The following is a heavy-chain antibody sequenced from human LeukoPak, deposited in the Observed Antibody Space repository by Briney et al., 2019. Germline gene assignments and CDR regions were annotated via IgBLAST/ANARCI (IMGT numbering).Heavy chain of an antibody. V-gene: IGHV4-4*07. D-gene: IGHD3-3*01. CDR1: GGSISSYY. CDR2: IYTSGST. CDR3: ARDRGDYDFWSGYWSNWFDP. J-gene: IGHJ5*02. Sequence: SETLSLTCTVSGGSISSYYWRWIRQPAGKGLEWIGRIYTSGSTNYNPSLKSRVTMSVDTSNKQFSLKLSSVTAADTAVYYCARDRGDYDFWSGYWSNWFDPWGQGTLVTVSS.